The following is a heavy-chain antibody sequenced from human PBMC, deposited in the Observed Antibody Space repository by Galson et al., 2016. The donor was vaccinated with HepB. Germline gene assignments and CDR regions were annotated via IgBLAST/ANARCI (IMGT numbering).Heavy chain of an antibody. CDR3: AVVLPSKATGEY. CDR1: GFTFSDYY. Sequence: SLRLSCAASGFTFSDYYMIWIRQAPGKGLEWVSYISSSGSTIYYADSVKGRFTISRDNAKNSLYLQMNSLRAEDTAVYYCAVVLPSKATGEYWGQGILVTVSS. V-gene: IGHV3-11*01. J-gene: IGHJ4*02. D-gene: IGHD2/OR15-2a*01. CDR2: ISSSGSTI.